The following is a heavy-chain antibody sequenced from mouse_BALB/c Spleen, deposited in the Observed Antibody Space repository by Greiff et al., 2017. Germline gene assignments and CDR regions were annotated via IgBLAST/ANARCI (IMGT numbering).Heavy chain of an antibody. CDR1: GFNIKDYY. V-gene: IGHV14-4*02. D-gene: IGHD2-1*01. CDR3: NAWGGNYFTCDY. CDR2: IDPENGDT. J-gene: IGHJ2*01. Sequence: EVQLQQSGAELVRSGASVKLSCTASGFNIKDYYMHWVKQRPEQGLEWIGWIDPENGDTEYAPKLQGKATMTADTSSNTDYLQLSSLTSEDTAVYYCNAWGGNYFTCDYWGQGTTLTVSS.